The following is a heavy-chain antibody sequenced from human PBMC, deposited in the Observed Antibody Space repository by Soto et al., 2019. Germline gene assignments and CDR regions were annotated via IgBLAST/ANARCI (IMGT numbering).Heavy chain of an antibody. Sequence: SATLSLTCTVSGGSISGGGYYWTWIRQPPGKGLEWIGYIYYSGSTYYNPSLKSRVTISVDTSKNQFSLKLSSVTAADTAVYYCARGQTVVTLVWFDPWGQATLVTVSS. CDR1: GGSISGGGYY. J-gene: IGHJ5*02. D-gene: IGHD2-15*01. CDR2: IYYSGST. CDR3: ARGQTVVTLVWFDP. V-gene: IGHV4-30-4*01.